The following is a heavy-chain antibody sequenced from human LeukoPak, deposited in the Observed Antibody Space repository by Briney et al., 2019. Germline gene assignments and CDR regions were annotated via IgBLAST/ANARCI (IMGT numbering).Heavy chain of an antibody. CDR1: GFTFSSYG. J-gene: IGHJ6*03. Sequence: PGGSLRLSCAASGFTFSSYGMHWVRQAPGKGLEWVAFIRYDGSNKYYADSVKGRFTISRDNAKNTLYLQMNSLRAEDTAVYYCARADYGSGSYYNWNYYYYYMDVWGEGTTVTISS. D-gene: IGHD3-10*01. CDR2: IRYDGSNK. V-gene: IGHV3-30*02. CDR3: ARADYGSGSYYNWNYYYYYMDV.